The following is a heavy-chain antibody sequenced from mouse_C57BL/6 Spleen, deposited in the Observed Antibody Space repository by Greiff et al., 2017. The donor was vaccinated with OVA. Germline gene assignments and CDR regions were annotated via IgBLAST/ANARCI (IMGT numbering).Heavy chain of an antibody. Sequence: VQLKQSGGGLVKPGGSLKLSCAASGFTFSDYGMHWVRQAPEKGLEWVAYISSGSSTIYYADTVKGRFTISRDNAKNTLFLQMTSLRSEDTAMYYCARPGGGNPWFAYWGQGTLVTVSA. V-gene: IGHV5-17*01. CDR1: GFTFSDYG. D-gene: IGHD1-1*02. CDR3: ARPGGGNPWFAY. CDR2: ISSGSSTI. J-gene: IGHJ3*01.